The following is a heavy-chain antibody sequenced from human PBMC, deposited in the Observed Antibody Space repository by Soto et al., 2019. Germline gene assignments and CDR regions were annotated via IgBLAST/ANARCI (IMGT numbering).Heavy chain of an antibody. V-gene: IGHV1-2*02. J-gene: IGHJ6*02. CDR1: GYTFTGYY. Sequence: GASVMFSFKASGYTFTGYYVHWVREAPGQVLECMGWINPETGGTSYAQKFQGRVTLSRDTSINTAYLELSRLRFDDAAVDFCARERSHLISDGLEDWGQGTSV. CDR2: INPETGGT. D-gene: IGHD2-15*01. CDR3: ARERSHLISDGLED.